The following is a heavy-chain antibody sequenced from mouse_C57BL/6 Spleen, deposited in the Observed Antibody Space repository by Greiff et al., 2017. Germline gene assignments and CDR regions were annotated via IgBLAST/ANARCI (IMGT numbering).Heavy chain of an antibody. Sequence: EVQLQQSGPELVKPGASVKISCKASGYTFTDYYMNWVKQSHGKSLEWIGDINPNNGGTSYNQKFKGKATLTVDKSSGTAYMELRSLKSEDSAVYYCARDYVRDYYAMDYWGQGTSVTVSS. V-gene: IGHV1-26*01. CDR3: ARDYVRDYYAMDY. CDR1: GYTFTDYY. CDR2: INPNNGGT. J-gene: IGHJ4*01. D-gene: IGHD1-1*01.